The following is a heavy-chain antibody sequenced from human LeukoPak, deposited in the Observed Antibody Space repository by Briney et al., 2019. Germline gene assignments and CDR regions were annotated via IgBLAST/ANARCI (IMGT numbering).Heavy chain of an antibody. CDR2: IYSGGKT. CDR3: ARDSSGWAQWYFDL. V-gene: IGHV3-53*01. Sequence: PGGSLRLSCAASGFTVSSSYMSWVRQAPGKGLEWVSVIYSGGKTHYADSVDGRFTISRDNSENTLFLQMNSLRADDTAVYYCARDSSGWAQWYFDLWGRGTLVTVSS. J-gene: IGHJ2*01. CDR1: GFTVSSSY. D-gene: IGHD6-19*01.